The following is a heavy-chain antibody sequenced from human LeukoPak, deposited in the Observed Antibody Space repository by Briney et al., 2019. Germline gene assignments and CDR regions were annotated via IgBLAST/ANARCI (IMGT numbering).Heavy chain of an antibody. Sequence: ASVKVSCKASGYTFSGYYMHWVRQAPGQGLEWMGWINPKSGGTNEAQKFHDRVTMTRDTSIRTAYMEVSRLRSDDTAVYYCARSPDILTGENFGYWGQGTLVTVSS. CDR3: ARSPDILTGENFGY. CDR1: GYTFSGYY. V-gene: IGHV1-2*02. D-gene: IGHD3-9*01. J-gene: IGHJ4*02. CDR2: INPKSGGT.